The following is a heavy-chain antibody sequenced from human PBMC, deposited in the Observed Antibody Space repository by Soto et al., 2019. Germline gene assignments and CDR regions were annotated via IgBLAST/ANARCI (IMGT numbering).Heavy chain of an antibody. CDR2: INHSGST. Sequence: SETLSLTCAVYGWSFSGYYWSWIRQPPGKGLEWIGEINHSGSTNYNPSLKSRVTISVDTSKNQFSLKLSSVTAADTAVYYCARGHITIFGVVTYYYYYYGMDVWGQGTTVTVSS. V-gene: IGHV4-34*01. CDR1: GWSFSGYY. D-gene: IGHD3-3*01. CDR3: ARGHITIFGVVTYYYYYYGMDV. J-gene: IGHJ6*02.